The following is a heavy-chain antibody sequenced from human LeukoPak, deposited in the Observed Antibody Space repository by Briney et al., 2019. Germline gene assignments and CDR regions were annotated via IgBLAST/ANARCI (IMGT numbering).Heavy chain of an antibody. CDR1: GYTFSGYY. D-gene: IGHD3-16*01. Sequence: ASVKVSCKASGYTFSGYYMHWVRQAPGQGLEWMGWINPNTGGTKYAQKFQGRVTMTRDTTISTAYMEVSRLRSDDTAVYYCARVGDVVSSKNWFDPWGQGTLVTVSS. V-gene: IGHV1-2*02. CDR2: INPNTGGT. J-gene: IGHJ5*02. CDR3: ARVGDVVSSKNWFDP.